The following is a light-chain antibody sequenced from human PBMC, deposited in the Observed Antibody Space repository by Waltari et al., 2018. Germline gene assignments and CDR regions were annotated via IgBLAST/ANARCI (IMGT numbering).Light chain of an antibody. Sequence: IQLTQSPSSLSASVGDRVTITCRASQGIGNLLAWYQLKPGKPPKPLIYAASILHSGVPSRFSASMSGTSFTLTISSLQPDDVATYYCQKYNGVPLTFGPGTKVEIQ. J-gene: IGKJ1*01. CDR1: QGIGNL. V-gene: IGKV1-27*01. CDR3: QKYNGVPLT. CDR2: AAS.